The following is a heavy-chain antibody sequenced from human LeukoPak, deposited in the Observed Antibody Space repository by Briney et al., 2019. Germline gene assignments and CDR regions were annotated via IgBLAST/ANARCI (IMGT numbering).Heavy chain of an antibody. D-gene: IGHD4-23*01. CDR3: AGESERIRWSFDY. CDR1: GDSINNYY. J-gene: IGHJ4*02. V-gene: IGHV4-59*12. Sequence: PSETLSLTCSVSGDSINNYYWNWIRQPPGKGLEWICYIYYSGSTRYNPPLQSRVTMSIGTSKTQFPLKFNSVTAEDTTVYYFAGESERIRWSFDYWGQGTLVTVSS. CDR2: IYYSGST.